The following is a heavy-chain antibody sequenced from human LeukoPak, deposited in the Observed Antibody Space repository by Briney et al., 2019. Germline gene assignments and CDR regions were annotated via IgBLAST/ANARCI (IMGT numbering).Heavy chain of an antibody. CDR2: IYTSGST. J-gene: IGHJ4*02. CDR1: GGSISSYY. CDR3: AREGGVAVAADFDY. V-gene: IGHV4-4*07. D-gene: IGHD6-19*01. Sequence: SETLSLTCTVSGGSISSYYWSWIRQPAGKGLEWIGRIYTSGSTNYNPSLKSRVTISVDTSKNQFSLKLSSVTAADTAVYYCAREGGVAVAADFDYWGQGTLVTVSS.